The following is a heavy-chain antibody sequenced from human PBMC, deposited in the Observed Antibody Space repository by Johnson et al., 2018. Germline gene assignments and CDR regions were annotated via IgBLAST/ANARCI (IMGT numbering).Heavy chain of an antibody. J-gene: IGHJ6*02. V-gene: IGHV3-15*07. CDR3: TTDSPSDNWNYFGPLYYYYGMDV. CDR2: IKSKTDGGTT. CDR1: GFTFSNAW. D-gene: IGHD1-7*01. Sequence: VQLVESGGGLVKPGGSLRLSCAASGFTFSNAWMNWVRQAPGKGLEWVGRIKSKTDGGTTDYAAPVKGRFTISRDDSKNTRYLQMNSLKTREKTVYFSTTDSPSDNWNYFGPLYYYYGMDVWGQGTTVTVSS.